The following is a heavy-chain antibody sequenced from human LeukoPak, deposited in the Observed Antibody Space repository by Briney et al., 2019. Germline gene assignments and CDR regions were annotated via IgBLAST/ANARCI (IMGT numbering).Heavy chain of an antibody. CDR3: ARGAGCSSTSCYSYYYYMDV. J-gene: IGHJ6*03. CDR2: IYHSGST. D-gene: IGHD2-2*01. Sequence: RTSETLSLTCTVSGGSISSGGYYWSWIRQPPGKGLEWIGYIYHSGSTYYNPSLKSRVTISVDRSKNQFSLKLSSVTAADTAVYYCARGAGCSSTSCYSYYYYMDVWGKGTTVTVSS. CDR1: GGSISSGGYY. V-gene: IGHV4-30-2*01.